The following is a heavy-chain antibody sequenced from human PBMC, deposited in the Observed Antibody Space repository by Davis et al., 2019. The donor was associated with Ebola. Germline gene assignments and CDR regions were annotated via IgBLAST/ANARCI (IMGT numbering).Heavy chain of an antibody. J-gene: IGHJ4*02. D-gene: IGHD3-22*01. CDR1: GGSVSSGYYY. Sequence: MPSETLSLTCTVSGGSVSSGYYYWSWVRQPPGKGLEWIGYIYYSWITNYNPSLKSRVTISVDTSKNQFSLKLSSVTAADTAVYYCARVYLSYYYDSSGYWTGRYFDYWGQGTLVTVSS. V-gene: IGHV4-61*01. CDR2: IYYSWIT. CDR3: ARVYLSYYYDSSGYWTGRYFDY.